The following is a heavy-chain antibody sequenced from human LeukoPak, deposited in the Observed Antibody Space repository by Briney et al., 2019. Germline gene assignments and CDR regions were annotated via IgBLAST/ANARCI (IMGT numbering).Heavy chain of an antibody. CDR1: GGSFSGYY. D-gene: IGHD2-2*01. V-gene: IGHV4-34*01. J-gene: IGHJ5*02. CDR2: INHSGST. Sequence: PSETLSLTCAVYGGSFSGYYWSWIRQPPGKGLEWIGEINHSGSTNYNPSLKSRVTISVDTSKNQFSLKLSSVTAADTAVYYCASLTQYAPGAFDPWGQGTLVTVSS. CDR3: ASLTQYAPGAFDP.